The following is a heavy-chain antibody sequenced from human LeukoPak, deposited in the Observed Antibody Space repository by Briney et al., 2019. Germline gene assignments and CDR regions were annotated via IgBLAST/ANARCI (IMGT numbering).Heavy chain of an antibody. CDR1: GFTFDEHA. Sequence: PGGSLSLSCTASGFTFDEHAMSWVRQAPGKGLEWVAFIKSNVYGGTTEYAASVKGRFTISRDDSKSIAYLQMNSLLTEDTAMYYCTRGSEYQLPCADCWGQGTLVTVSS. J-gene: IGHJ4*02. CDR2: IKSNVYGGTT. V-gene: IGHV3-49*04. D-gene: IGHD2-2*01. CDR3: TRGSEYQLPCADC.